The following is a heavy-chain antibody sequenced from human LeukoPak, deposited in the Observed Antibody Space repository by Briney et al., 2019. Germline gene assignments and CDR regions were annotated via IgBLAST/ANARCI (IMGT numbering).Heavy chain of an antibody. CDR3: ARDPGTMVRGVD. Sequence: GGSLRLSCAASGFTFSSYSMNWVRQAPGKGLEWVSSISSSSSYIYYADSVKGRFTISRDNAKNSLYLQMNSLRAEGTAVYYCARDPGTMVRGVDWGQGTLVTVSS. CDR2: ISSSSSYI. V-gene: IGHV3-21*01. CDR1: GFTFSSYS. D-gene: IGHD3-10*01. J-gene: IGHJ4*02.